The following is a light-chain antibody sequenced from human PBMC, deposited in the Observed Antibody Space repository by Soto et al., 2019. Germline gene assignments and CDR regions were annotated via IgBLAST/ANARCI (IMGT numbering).Light chain of an antibody. CDR1: SSDIGDSNF. V-gene: IGLV2-14*01. J-gene: IGLJ1*01. Sequence: QSVLAQPASVCGSPGQSITISCTGTSSDIGDSNFVSWYQHHPGKAPKLLIYDVSDRLSRISSRFSGSKSANTASLTISGLQAEDEALYYCSSYTSTTTVRFVFGTGTKVTVL. CDR2: DVS. CDR3: SSYTSTTTVRFV.